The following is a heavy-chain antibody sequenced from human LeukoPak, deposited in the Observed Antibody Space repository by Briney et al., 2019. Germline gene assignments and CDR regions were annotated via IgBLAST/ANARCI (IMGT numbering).Heavy chain of an antibody. CDR2: ISDSGGTI. CDR3: ARDGGSGYSFGPNFDY. V-gene: IGHV3-48*01. J-gene: IGHJ4*02. Sequence: GGSLRLSCAASGFTFGSYTMTWGRQAPGKGLEWVSYISDSGGTIYYADSVKGRFTVSRDNAKNSLYLQMNSLRAEDTAVYYCARDGGSGYSFGPNFDYWGQGILVTVSS. CDR1: GFTFGSYT. D-gene: IGHD5-18*01.